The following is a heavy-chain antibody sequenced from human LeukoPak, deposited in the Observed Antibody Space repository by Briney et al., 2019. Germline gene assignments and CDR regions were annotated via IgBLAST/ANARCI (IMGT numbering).Heavy chain of an antibody. Sequence: GSLRLSCAASGFTFSSYWMSWVRQAPGKGLERVANIKQDGSEKYYVDSVKGRFTISRDNAKNSLYLQMNSLRAEDTAVYYCARVRGSSYFDYWGQGTLVTVSS. D-gene: IGHD6-6*01. V-gene: IGHV3-7*01. CDR2: IKQDGSEK. CDR3: ARVRGSSYFDY. CDR1: GFTFSSYW. J-gene: IGHJ4*02.